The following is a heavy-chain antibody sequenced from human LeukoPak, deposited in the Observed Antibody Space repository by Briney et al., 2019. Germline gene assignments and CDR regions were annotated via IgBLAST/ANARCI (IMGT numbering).Heavy chain of an antibody. J-gene: IGHJ4*02. D-gene: IGHD3-9*01. CDR1: GFTFSSYA. V-gene: IGHV3-23*01. CDR2: IVGSGGST. Sequence: PGGSLRLSCAASGFTFSSYAMSWVPQAPGKGLEWVSTIVGSGGSTYYADSVKGRFTISRDNSKNTLYLQMNSLRAEDTAVYYCAKEIGYYDILTGYRELGFDYWGQGTLVTVSS. CDR3: AKEIGYYDILTGYRELGFDY.